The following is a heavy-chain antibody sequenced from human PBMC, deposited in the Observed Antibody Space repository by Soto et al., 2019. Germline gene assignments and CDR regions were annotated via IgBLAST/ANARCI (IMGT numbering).Heavy chain of an antibody. Sequence: GESLKISCKGSGYSFTSYWISWVRQMPGKGLEWMGRIDPSVSYTNYSPSFQGHVTISADKSISTAYLQWSSLKASDTAMYYCARGSTGSYGRANWFDPWGQGTLLTVSS. J-gene: IGHJ5*02. CDR2: IDPSVSYT. CDR1: GYSFTSYW. CDR3: ARGSTGSYGRANWFDP. D-gene: IGHD1-26*01. V-gene: IGHV5-10-1*01.